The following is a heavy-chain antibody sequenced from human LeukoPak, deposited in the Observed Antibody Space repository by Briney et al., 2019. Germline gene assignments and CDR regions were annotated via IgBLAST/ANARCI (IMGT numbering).Heavy chain of an antibody. CDR2: IHPSDGDT. J-gene: IGHJ4*02. CDR1: GGTFSSYA. Sequence: ASVKVSCKASGGTFSSYAISWVRQAPGQGLEWMGLIHPSDGDTKYAQEFQDRVTMTRDTSTSTVYMELSSLRFEDTAVYYCATYTQSGAQGISDYWGQGTLVTVSS. D-gene: IGHD3-10*01. V-gene: IGHV1-46*01. CDR3: ATYTQSGAQGISDY.